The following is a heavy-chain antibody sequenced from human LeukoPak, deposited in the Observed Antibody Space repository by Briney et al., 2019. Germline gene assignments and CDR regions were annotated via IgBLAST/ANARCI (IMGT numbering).Heavy chain of an antibody. J-gene: IGHJ4*02. CDR1: GFTFSSYW. CDR2: IKQDGSEK. CDR3: ARDFFKGGSYYDFWSGPG. Sequence: GGSLRLSCAASGFTFSSYWMSWVRQAPGKGLEWVANIKQDGSEKYYVDSVKGRFTISRDNAKNSLYLQMNSLRAEDTAVYYCARDFFKGGSYYDFWSGPGWGQGTLVTVSS. D-gene: IGHD3-3*01. V-gene: IGHV3-7*01.